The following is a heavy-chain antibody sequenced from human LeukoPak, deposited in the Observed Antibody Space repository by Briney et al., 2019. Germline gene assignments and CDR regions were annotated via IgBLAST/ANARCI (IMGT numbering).Heavy chain of an antibody. CDR3: ARRAYCGGDCYSDY. J-gene: IGHJ4*02. V-gene: IGHV5-51*01. CDR1: GYSFTNYW. CDR2: IYPGDSDT. Sequence: GESLKISCKGSGYSFTNYWIAWVRQMPGEGLEWMGIIYPGDSDTRYSPSFQGQVTISADKSISTAYLQWSSLKASDTAMYYCARRAYCGGDCYSDYWGQGTLVIVSS. D-gene: IGHD2-21*02.